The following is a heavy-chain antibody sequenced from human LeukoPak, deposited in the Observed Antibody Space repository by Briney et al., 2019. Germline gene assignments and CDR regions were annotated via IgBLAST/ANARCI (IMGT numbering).Heavy chain of an antibody. D-gene: IGHD3-22*01. CDR3: AKSMRVITHWFDP. CDR2: ISGSGNNT. J-gene: IGHJ5*02. CDR1: GFTFTNYA. V-gene: IGHV3-23*01. Sequence: GGSLRLSCTASGFTFTNYAMSWVRQAPGKGLEWVSAISGSGNNTYYTNSVTGRFTISRDNSKNTVFLQMRSLRVEDTARYFCAKSMRVITHWFDPWGQGTLVTVSS.